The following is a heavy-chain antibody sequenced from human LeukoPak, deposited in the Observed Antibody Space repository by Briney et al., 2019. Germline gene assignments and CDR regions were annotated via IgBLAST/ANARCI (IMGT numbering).Heavy chain of an antibody. CDR2: INTDGSST. V-gene: IGHV3-74*01. CDR3: ARDYRTNGVCYPFDY. Sequence: GGSLRLSCAASGFTFSSYSMNWVRQAPGKGLEWVSRINTDGSSTNYADSVKGRFTISRDNAKNSLYLQMNSLRAEDTAVYYCARDYRTNGVCYPFDYWGQGTLVTVSS. J-gene: IGHJ4*02. CDR1: GFTFSSYS. D-gene: IGHD2-8*01.